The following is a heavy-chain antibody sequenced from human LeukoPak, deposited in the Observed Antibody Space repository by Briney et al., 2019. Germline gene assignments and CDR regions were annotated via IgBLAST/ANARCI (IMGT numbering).Heavy chain of an antibody. J-gene: IGHJ6*02. V-gene: IGHV1-8*01. CDR2: MNPNSGNT. D-gene: IGHD3-9*01. CDR1: GYTFTSYD. CDR3: ARVLNLLYYDIFTAYYPVYYYGMDV. Sequence: ASVKVSCKASGYTFTSYDINWVRQATGQGLEWMGWMNPNSGNTGYAQKFQGRVTMTRNTSISTAYMELSSLRSEDTAVYYCARVLNLLYYDIFTAYYPVYYYGMDVWGQGTTVTVSS.